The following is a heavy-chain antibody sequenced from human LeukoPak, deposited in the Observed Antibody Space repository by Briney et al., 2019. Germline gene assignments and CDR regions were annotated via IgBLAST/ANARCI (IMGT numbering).Heavy chain of an antibody. V-gene: IGHV1-46*03. CDR3: VREYPGGYFDF. CDR2: INTGNGNS. CDR1: GYTCTTYY. D-gene: IGHD3-16*01. J-gene: IGHJ4*02. Sequence: ASVKVSCKASGYTCTTYYIHWVRQAPGQGLEWMGMINTGNGNSNLPQRSQARVTMTRDTSTSTVYMELSSLRTEDTAMYYCVREYPGGYFDFWGQGTLVTVSS.